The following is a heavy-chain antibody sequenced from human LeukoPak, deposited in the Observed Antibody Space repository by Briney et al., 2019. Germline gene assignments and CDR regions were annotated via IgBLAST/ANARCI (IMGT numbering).Heavy chain of an antibody. J-gene: IGHJ3*02. CDR1: GYTFTGYY. Sequence: ASVKVSCKASGYTFTGYYMHWVRQAPGQGLEWMGWINPNSGGTNYAQKFQGWVTMTRDTSISTAYMELSRLRSDDTAVYYCARSKVWEMDAFDIWGQGTMVTVSS. D-gene: IGHD5-24*01. CDR3: ARSKVWEMDAFDI. V-gene: IGHV1-2*04. CDR2: INPNSGGT.